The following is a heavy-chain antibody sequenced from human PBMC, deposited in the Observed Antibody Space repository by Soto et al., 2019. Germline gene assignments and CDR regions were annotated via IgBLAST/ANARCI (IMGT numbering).Heavy chain of an antibody. Sequence: VQLVQSGGGLVQPGGSLRLSCAASGFTFSSYEMNWVRQAPGKGLEWVSYISSSGSTIYYADSVKGRFTISRDNAKNSLYLQMNSLRAEDTAVYYCARDRPGYSSPLPLDYWGQGTLVTVSS. D-gene: IGHD6-13*01. CDR3: ARDRPGYSSPLPLDY. CDR1: GFTFSSYE. J-gene: IGHJ4*02. CDR2: ISSSGSTI. V-gene: IGHV3-48*03.